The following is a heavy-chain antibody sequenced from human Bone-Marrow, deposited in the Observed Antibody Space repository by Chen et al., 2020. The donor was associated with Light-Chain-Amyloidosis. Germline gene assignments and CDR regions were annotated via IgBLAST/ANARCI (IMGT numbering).Heavy chain of an antibody. V-gene: IGHV3-33*01. CDR3: GRDIEYFSSSTLYYAMDV. Sequence: QVQLVESGGGVVHPGRSLRLSCVASGFNFSTSAMHWVRQAPGKGLAWVAVIWFDGNSKYYADSLKGRFTVSRDNFKNTLYLEMNSLRADDRALYYCGRDIEYFSSSTLYYAMDVWGQGTTVTVSS. J-gene: IGHJ6*02. CDR2: IWFDGNSK. CDR1: GFNFSTSA. D-gene: IGHD6-6*01.